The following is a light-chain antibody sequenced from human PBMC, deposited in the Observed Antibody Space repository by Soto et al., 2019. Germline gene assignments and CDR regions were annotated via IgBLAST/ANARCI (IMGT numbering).Light chain of an antibody. CDR3: LHYNNGPR. CDR1: QSVSSSY. J-gene: IGKJ1*01. Sequence: EIVLTQSPGTLSLSPGERATLSCMASQSVSSSYLAWYQQKPGQAPRLLIYGASRRATGVPARFSGSGSGTEFTLTISSLQSEDFAVYYCLHYNNGPRFGQGTKVDIK. CDR2: GAS. V-gene: IGKV3-15*01.